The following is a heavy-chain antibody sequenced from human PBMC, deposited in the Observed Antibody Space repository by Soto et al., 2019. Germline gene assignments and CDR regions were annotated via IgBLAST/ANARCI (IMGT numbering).Heavy chain of an antibody. D-gene: IGHD5-18*01. CDR2: ISSRGDRT. J-gene: IGHJ6*02. Sequence: ASETLSLTCSVSGDSIINGYYWAWIRQPPGKGLEWVSIISSRGDRTSYAESVKGRFTISRDDSKNTLFLHMNSLGAEDTAVYYCAKETGYSYGFQPNALDVWGQGTTVTVSS. CDR1: GDSIINGYY. V-gene: IGHV3-23*01. CDR3: AKETGYSYGFQPNALDV.